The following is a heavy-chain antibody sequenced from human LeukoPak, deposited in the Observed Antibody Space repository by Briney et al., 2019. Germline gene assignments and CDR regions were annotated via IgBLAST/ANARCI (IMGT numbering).Heavy chain of an antibody. CDR2: ISYDGSNK. J-gene: IGHJ4*02. D-gene: IGHD3-22*01. V-gene: IGHV3-30*18. Sequence: GGSLRLSCAASGFTFSSYGMHWVRQAPGKGLEWVAVISYDGSNKYYADSVKGRFTISRDNSKNTLYLQMNRLRAEDTAVYYCAKDYRPYYDSSGYDYWGQGTLVTVSS. CDR1: GFTFSSYG. CDR3: AKDYRPYYDSSGYDY.